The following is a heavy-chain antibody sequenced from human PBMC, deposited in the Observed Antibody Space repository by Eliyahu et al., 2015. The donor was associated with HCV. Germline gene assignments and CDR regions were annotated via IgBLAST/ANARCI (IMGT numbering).Heavy chain of an antibody. CDR2: INYSGNT. D-gene: IGHD3-9*01. V-gene: IGHV4-39*01. J-gene: IGHJ4*02. Sequence: QLQVQESGPGLVKPSETLSLTXTVXGDSLKINSYYWGWIRXPPGKGLEWIGSINYSGNTYHNPSLKSRVTISVDTSKNQFSLRLSSVTAADTAMYYCARREYFDWLFDYWGQGTLVTVSS. CDR1: GDSLKINSYY. CDR3: ARREYFDWLFDY.